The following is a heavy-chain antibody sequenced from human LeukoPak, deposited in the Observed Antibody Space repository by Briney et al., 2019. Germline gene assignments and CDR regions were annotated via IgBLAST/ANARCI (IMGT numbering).Heavy chain of an antibody. Sequence: VASVKVSCKASGGTFSSYAISWVRQAPGQGLKWMGGIIPIFGTANYAQKFQGRVTITADESTSTAYMELSSLRSEDTAVYYCARDPSSPTYYYDSSGYRGDYWGQGTLVTVSS. CDR3: ARDPSSPTYYYDSSGYRGDY. CDR2: IIPIFGTA. V-gene: IGHV1-69*13. J-gene: IGHJ4*02. D-gene: IGHD3-22*01. CDR1: GGTFSSYA.